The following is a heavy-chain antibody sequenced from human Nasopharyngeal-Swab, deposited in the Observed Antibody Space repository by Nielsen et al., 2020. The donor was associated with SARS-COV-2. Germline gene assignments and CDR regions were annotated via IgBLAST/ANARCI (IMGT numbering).Heavy chain of an antibody. CDR2: IFYSGST. J-gene: IGHJ4*02. CDR3: ARTVDTAMVYYFDY. V-gene: IGHV4-31*03. D-gene: IGHD5-18*01. CDR1: GGSISSGGYY. Sequence: SETLSLTCTVSGGSISSGGYYWSWILQHPGKGLEWIGYIFYSGSTSYNPSRKSRVTISVDTSKNQFSLKLSSVTAADTAVYYCARTVDTAMVYYFDYWGQGTLVTVSS.